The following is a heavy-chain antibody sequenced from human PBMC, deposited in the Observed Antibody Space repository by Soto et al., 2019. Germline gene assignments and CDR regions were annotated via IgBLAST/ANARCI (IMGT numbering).Heavy chain of an antibody. CDR1: GDSVSSNSAA. J-gene: IGHJ3*02. CDR2: TYYRSKWYN. D-gene: IGHD2-2*01. V-gene: IGHV6-1*01. CDR3: AREYCSSTSCYPSDAFDI. Sequence: PSQALSLTCAISGDSVSSNSAAWNWIRQSPSRGLEWLGRTYYRSKWYNDYAVSVKSRITINPDTSKNQFSLQLNSVTPEDTAVNYCAREYCSSTSCYPSDAFDIWGQGTKVTVSS.